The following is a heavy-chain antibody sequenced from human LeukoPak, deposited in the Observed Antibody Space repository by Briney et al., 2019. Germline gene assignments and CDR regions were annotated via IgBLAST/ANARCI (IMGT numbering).Heavy chain of an antibody. D-gene: IGHD2-15*01. J-gene: IGHJ6*02. Sequence: ASVKVSCKASGYTFTSYGISWVRQAPGQGLEWMGWISAYNGNTNYAQKLQGRVTNTADKSTSTAYMELSSLRSEDTAVYYCARDYIVVVVAAPYYYGMDVWGQGTTVTVSS. CDR3: ARDYIVVVVAAPYYYGMDV. V-gene: IGHV1-18*01. CDR1: GYTFTSYG. CDR2: ISAYNGNT.